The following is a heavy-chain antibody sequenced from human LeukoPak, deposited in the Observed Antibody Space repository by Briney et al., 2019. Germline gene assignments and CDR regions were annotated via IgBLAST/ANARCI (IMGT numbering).Heavy chain of an antibody. V-gene: IGHV3-23*01. D-gene: IGHD3-10*01. CDR1: GFTFSTCA. Sequence: GGSLRLSCAASGFTFSTCAMGWARQAPGKGLEWVSGISDGVGSTYYADSVKGRFTISRDNSKNTLYLQMNSLRVEDTAVYYCAKRYYGSGNYDPLFEYWGQGTLVTVSS. J-gene: IGHJ4*02. CDR3: AKRYYGSGNYDPLFEY. CDR2: ISDGVGST.